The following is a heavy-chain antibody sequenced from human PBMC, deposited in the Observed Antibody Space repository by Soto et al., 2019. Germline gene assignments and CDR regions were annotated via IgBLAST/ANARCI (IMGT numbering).Heavy chain of an antibody. CDR1: GFSFSNYD. CDR3: AREVTGYGLDV. Sequence: EVQLVESGGGLVQPGGSLRLSCAASGFSFSNYDMHWVRQATGKGLEWVSTIDTAGDTFYPGSVKGRFTISRENAKNSLYLQMNSLRAGDTAVYYCAREVTGYGLDVWGQGTTVTVSS. V-gene: IGHV3-13*04. J-gene: IGHJ6*02. CDR2: IDTAGDT. D-gene: IGHD2-21*02.